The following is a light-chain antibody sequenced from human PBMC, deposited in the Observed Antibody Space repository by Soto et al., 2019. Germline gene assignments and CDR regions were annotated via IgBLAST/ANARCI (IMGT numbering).Light chain of an antibody. V-gene: IGKV1-5*03. CDR1: QSISSW. CDR3: QQYNSYSLT. J-gene: IGKJ1*01. CDR2: NAS. Sequence: QSTESAAAVSSSVAITGTITCWASQSISSWLAWYQQKPGKAPKLLIYNASSLVSGVPSRFSGSGSGTESTLTITSLQPDDFATYYCQQYNSYSLTFCQGLRWIS.